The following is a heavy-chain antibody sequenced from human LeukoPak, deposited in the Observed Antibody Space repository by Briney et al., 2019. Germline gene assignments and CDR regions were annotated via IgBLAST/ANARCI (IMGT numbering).Heavy chain of an antibody. CDR3: ATIAAAGGYYYYGMDV. CDR2: FDPEDGET. J-gene: IGHJ6*02. V-gene: IGHV1-24*01. D-gene: IGHD6-13*01. Sequence: GASVTVSCKVSGYTLTELSMHWVRQAPGKGLEWMGGFDPEDGETIYAQKFQGRVTMTEGTSTDTAYMELSSLRSEDTAVYYCATIAAAGGYYYYGMDVWGQGTTVTVSS. CDR1: GYTLTELS.